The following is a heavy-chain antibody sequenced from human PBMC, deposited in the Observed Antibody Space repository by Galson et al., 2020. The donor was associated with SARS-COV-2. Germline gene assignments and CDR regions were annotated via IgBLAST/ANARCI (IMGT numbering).Heavy chain of an antibody. D-gene: IGHD3-22*01. V-gene: IGHV3-9*01. CDR1: GFTFDYYA. Sequence: TGGSLRLSCAASGFTFDYYAMHWVRQAPAKGLEWVSGLSWKSGIIGYADTVKGRFTISRDNAKNSLYLQMNSLRAEDTALYYCAKVGGPYYYDSSGLSYAFDIWGQGTMVTVSS. CDR3: AKVGGPYYYDSSGLSYAFDI. CDR2: LSWKSGII. J-gene: IGHJ3*02.